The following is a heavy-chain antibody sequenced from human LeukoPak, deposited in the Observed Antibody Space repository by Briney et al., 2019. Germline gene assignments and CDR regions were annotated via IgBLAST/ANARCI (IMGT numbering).Heavy chain of an antibody. CDR1: VYSFINYA. V-gene: IGHV3-23*01. D-gene: IGHD3-3*01. CDR3: ARASWISTADLVC. CDR2: MKGGGET. Sequence: VGALRLSPAAPVYSFINYAMSWVRHAPARGPEWLSSMKGGGETFYADSVMARFTFSRDDSRNTEYLQLNNLRVEDTAIYYCARASWISTADLVCWGQGTQVTVSS. J-gene: IGHJ4*02.